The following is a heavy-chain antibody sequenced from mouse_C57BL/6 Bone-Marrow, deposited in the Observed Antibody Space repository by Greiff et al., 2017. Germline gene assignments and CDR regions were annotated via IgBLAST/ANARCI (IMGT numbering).Heavy chain of an antibody. V-gene: IGHV1-72*01. CDR3: ASRTVVATDYAMDY. J-gene: IGHJ4*01. CDR1: GYTFTSYW. CDR2: IDPNSGGT. Sequence: QVQLQQPGAELVKPGASVKLSCKASGYTFTSYWMHWVKQRPGRGLEWIGRIDPNSGGTKYNEKFKSKATLTVDKPSSTAYMRLSSLTSEDSAVYYCASRTVVATDYAMDYWGQGTSVTVSS. D-gene: IGHD1-1*01.